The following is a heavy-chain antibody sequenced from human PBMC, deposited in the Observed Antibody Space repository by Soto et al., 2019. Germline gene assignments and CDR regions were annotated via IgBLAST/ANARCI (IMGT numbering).Heavy chain of an antibody. CDR2: IYYSGST. CDR1: GGSISSSSYY. CDR3: ARHRGYSYGLGGWFDP. V-gene: IGHV4-39*01. D-gene: IGHD5-18*01. J-gene: IGHJ5*02. Sequence: PSETLSLTCTISGGSISSSSYYWGWIRQPPGKGLEWIGSIYYSGSTYYNPSLKSRVTISVDTSKNQFSLKLSSVTAADTAVYYCARHRGYSYGLGGWFDPWGQGTLVTVSS.